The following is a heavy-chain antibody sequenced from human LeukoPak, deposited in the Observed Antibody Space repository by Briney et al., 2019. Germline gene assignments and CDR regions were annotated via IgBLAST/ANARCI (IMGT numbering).Heavy chain of an antibody. Sequence: ASVKVSCKASGYDFTSVGITWVRRAPGQGLEWMGWISPYNGNTNYAQKLQGRVTMTTDTSTSTAYMELRSLRSDDTAVYYCARDFSEIAAAGTDFDYWGQGTLVTVSS. CDR2: ISPYNGNT. J-gene: IGHJ4*02. D-gene: IGHD6-13*01. V-gene: IGHV1-18*01. CDR1: GYDFTSVG. CDR3: ARDFSEIAAAGTDFDY.